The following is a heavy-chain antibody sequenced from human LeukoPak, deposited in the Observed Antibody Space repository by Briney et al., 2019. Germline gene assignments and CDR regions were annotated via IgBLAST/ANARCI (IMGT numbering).Heavy chain of an antibody. Sequence: ASVKVSCKASGYTFTCYYMHWVRQAHGQGHEWMGWINPNSGGTNYAQKFQGRVTMTRDTSISTAYMDMSRLKSDDTAVYYCARVSSGGANWGQGTLVTVSS. CDR3: ARVSSGGAN. J-gene: IGHJ4*02. V-gene: IGHV1-2*02. D-gene: IGHD6-19*01. CDR1: GYTFTCYY. CDR2: INPNSGGT.